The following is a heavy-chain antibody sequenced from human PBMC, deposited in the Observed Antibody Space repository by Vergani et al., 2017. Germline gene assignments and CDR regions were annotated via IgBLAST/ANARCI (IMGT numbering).Heavy chain of an antibody. Sequence: QVQLVQSGAEVKKPGSSVKVSCKASGATFRSNTISWVRQVPGQGLEWMGRIIPVLGKTKYAQDFQGRLTITADTSTSTAYMELTSLRSTDTAVYYCARDPRGYGGDPEDYYYDMDVWGQGTTVTVSS. CDR3: ARDPRGYGGDPEDYYYDMDV. CDR1: GATFRSNT. V-gene: IGHV1-69*08. CDR2: IIPVLGKT. D-gene: IGHD2-21*02. J-gene: IGHJ6*02.